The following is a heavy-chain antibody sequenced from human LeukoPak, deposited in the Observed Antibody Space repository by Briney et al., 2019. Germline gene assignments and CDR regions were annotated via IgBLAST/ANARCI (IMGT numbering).Heavy chain of an antibody. CDR2: INPNSGGT. D-gene: IGHD1-26*01. J-gene: IGHJ4*02. CDR3: ARGSYYENFDF. Sequence: GGSLRLSCAASGFTFSSYGMHWVRQAPGQGLEWMGRINPNSGGTNYAQKFQGRVTLTRDTSISTAYMELVRLRSDDTAVYYCARGSYYENFDFWGQGTLVTVSS. CDR1: GFTFSSYG. V-gene: IGHV1-2*06.